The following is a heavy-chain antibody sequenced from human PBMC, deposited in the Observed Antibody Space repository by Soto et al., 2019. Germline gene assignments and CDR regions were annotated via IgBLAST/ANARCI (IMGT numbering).Heavy chain of an antibody. J-gene: IGHJ4*02. CDR2: IIPSGGRT. D-gene: IGHD2-2*01. CDR3: ARVRAGDTRDFGY. CDR1: GYSFTNYH. Sequence: QVQLVQSGAEVKQPGASVKVSCKASGYSFTNYHLHWVRQAPGQGLEWMGMIIPSGGRTTYAQKLQVRVTMTRDTSTSTVYLELTSLKSEDTAVYHCARVRAGDTRDFGYWGQGTLVTVSS. V-gene: IGHV1-46*01.